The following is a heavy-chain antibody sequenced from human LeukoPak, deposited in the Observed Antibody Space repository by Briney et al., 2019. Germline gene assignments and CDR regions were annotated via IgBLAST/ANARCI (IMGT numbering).Heavy chain of an antibody. J-gene: IGHJ4*01. V-gene: IGHV4-34*01. D-gene: IGHD3-22*01. CDR2: GSDVGGT. Sequence: SETLSLTCAVYGASLNGHYWSWIRQPPGKGLEWIGEGSDVGGTKYNPSLKSRVTISADTSKSQFSLKLSSVTAADTAVYYCAGNYYDISAFDYWGQGTLVTVSS. CDR1: GASLNGHY. CDR3: AGNYYDISAFDY.